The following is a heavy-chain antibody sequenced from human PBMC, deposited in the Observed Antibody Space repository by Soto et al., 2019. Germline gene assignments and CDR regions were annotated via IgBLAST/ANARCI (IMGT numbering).Heavy chain of an antibody. J-gene: IGHJ4*02. Sequence: PGGSLRLSCAASGFTFSDYYMSWIRQAPGKGLEWVSYISSSGSTIYYADSVKGRFTISRDNAKNSLYLQMNSLRAEDTAVYYCARDIVSVDTAMVTFDYWGQGTLVTV. CDR3: ARDIVSVDTAMVTFDY. V-gene: IGHV3-11*01. CDR1: GFTFSDYY. CDR2: ISSSGSTI. D-gene: IGHD5-18*01.